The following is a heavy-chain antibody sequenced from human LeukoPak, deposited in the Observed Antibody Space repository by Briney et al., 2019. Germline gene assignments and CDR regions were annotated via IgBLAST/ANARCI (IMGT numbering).Heavy chain of an antibody. CDR1: GFTFRSYA. CDR3: AKDSYYDFWSGTNYYYYYMDV. J-gene: IGHJ6*03. Sequence: GGSLRLSCAASGFTFRSYAMSWLRQAPGKGLEWVSVISGSGGSTYYADSVKGRFTISRDNSKNTLYLQMNRLRAEDTAVYYCAKDSYYDFWSGTNYYYYYMDVWGKGTTVTVSS. D-gene: IGHD3-3*01. CDR2: ISGSGGST. V-gene: IGHV3-23*01.